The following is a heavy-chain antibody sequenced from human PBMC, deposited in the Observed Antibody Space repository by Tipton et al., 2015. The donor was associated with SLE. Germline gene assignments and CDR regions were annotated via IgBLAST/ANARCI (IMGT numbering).Heavy chain of an antibody. Sequence: TLSLTCNVSGGSIINNYWAWIRQPPGKGLEWIGNIYYTGNTNYNPSLKSRVTVSIDTSKDQFSLQVTSVTAADTAVYYCARERGEWLQNTYHTDVWGKGTTVTVSS. D-gene: IGHD5-24*01. V-gene: IGHV4-59*01. J-gene: IGHJ6*03. CDR2: IYYTGNT. CDR1: GGSIINNY. CDR3: ARERGEWLQNTYHTDV.